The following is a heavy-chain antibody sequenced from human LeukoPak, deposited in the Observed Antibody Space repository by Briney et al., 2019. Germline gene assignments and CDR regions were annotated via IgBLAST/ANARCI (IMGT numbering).Heavy chain of an antibody. CDR1: GFTFSSYA. Sequence: GGSLRLSCSASGFTFSSYAMSWVHQAPGKGLEWVSAISGSGGSTYYADPVKGRFTISTDNSKNTLYLQMNSVRAEDTAVYYCAKDVGLTARPYYFDYWGQGTLVTVSS. CDR3: AKDVGLTARPYYFDY. D-gene: IGHD3-16*01. CDR2: ISGSGGST. J-gene: IGHJ4*02. V-gene: IGHV3-23*01.